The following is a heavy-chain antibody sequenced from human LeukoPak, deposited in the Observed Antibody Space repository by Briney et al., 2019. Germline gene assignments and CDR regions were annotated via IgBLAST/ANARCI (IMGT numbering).Heavy chain of an antibody. CDR3: ARGSYGFDITGTTGDY. J-gene: IGHJ4*02. V-gene: IGHV5-51*01. CDR1: GYSFIRYW. CDR2: IYPGDSDT. D-gene: IGHD1-20*01. Sequence: GESLKISCKGSGYSFIRYWIGWMRQMPGKGLEWMGIIYPGDSDTRYSPSFQGQVTISADKSISIVYLQWSSLKASDTAMYYCARGSYGFDITGTTGDYWGQGTPVTVSS.